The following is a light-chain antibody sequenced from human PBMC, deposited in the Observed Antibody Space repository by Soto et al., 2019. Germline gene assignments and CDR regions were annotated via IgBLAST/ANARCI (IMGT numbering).Light chain of an antibody. CDR3: SSYTSTSTLYV. CDR1: SSDIGIYKY. CDR2: EVT. V-gene: IGLV2-14*01. Sequence: QSALTQPASVSGSPGQSIAISCTGSSSDIGIYKYVSWYQQHPGKVPKLIIYEVTNRPSGVSNRFSGSKSGNTASLTISGLQAEDEADYSCSSYTSTSTLYVFGTGTKLTVL. J-gene: IGLJ1*01.